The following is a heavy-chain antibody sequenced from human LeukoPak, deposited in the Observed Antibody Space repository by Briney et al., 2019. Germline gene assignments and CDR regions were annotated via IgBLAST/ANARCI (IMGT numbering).Heavy chain of an antibody. CDR3: VKDASSGNSSYVF. Sequence: SETLPLPLCLSGVPISISQWIGIRQPPGKGLEWIGYVYYTGSTNYNPSLKSRVTISVDTSENYFSLKLNSVTAADTAVYYCVKDASSGNSSYVFWGRGTGVTVSS. V-gene: IGHV4-59*01. J-gene: IGHJ4*02. CDR2: VYYTGST. CDR1: GVPISISQ. D-gene: IGHD2-15*01.